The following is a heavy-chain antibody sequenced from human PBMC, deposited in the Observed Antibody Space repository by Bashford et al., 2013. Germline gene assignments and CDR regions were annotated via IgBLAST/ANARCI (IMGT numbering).Heavy chain of an antibody. D-gene: IGHD3-10*01. CDR3: AKDISGNYGSGSYQIYYYYYGMDV. CDR1: GFTFDDYA. J-gene: IGHJ6*02. CDR2: ISWNSGSI. V-gene: IGHV3-9*01. Sequence: SLRLSCAASGFTFDDYAMHWVRQAPGKGLEWVSGISWNSGSIGYADSVKGRFTISRDNAKNSLYLQMNSLRAEDTALYYCAKDISGNYGSGSYQIYYYYYGMDVWGQGTTVTVSS.